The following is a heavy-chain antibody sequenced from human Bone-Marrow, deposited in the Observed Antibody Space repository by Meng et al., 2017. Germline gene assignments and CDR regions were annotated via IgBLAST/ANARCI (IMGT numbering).Heavy chain of an antibody. CDR1: GYSFTSYW. CDR2: IYPVDSDT. V-gene: IGHV5-51*01. D-gene: IGHD3-10*01. CDR3: ARRDYYGSGSLPLYAFDL. Sequence: GESLKISCKGSGYSFTSYWIGWVRQMPGKGLEWMGIIYPVDSDTRYSPSFHGQVTISADKSISTAYLQWSSLKASDTAMYYCARRDYYGSGSLPLYAFDLWGQGTMVTVSS. J-gene: IGHJ3*01.